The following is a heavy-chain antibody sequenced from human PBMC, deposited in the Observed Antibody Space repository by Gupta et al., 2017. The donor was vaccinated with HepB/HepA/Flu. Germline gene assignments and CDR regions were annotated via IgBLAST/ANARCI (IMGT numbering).Heavy chain of an antibody. V-gene: IGHV3-30*03. Sequence: QVQLVESGVGVVQPGRSLRLSCAASGFTFSSYGMHWVRQAPGKGLEWVAVISYDGSNKYYADSVKGRFTISRDNSKNTLYLQMNSLRAEDTAVYYCATHRGYWGQGTLVTVSS. CDR1: GFTFSSYG. CDR2: ISYDGSNK. D-gene: IGHD1-26*01. J-gene: IGHJ4*02. CDR3: ATHRGY.